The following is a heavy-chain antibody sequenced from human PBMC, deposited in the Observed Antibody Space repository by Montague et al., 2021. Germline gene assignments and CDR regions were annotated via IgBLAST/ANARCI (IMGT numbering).Heavy chain of an antibody. CDR3: ARVAAWGYYDTSGPNWFDP. CDR1: GGSISSNNW. Sequence: SETLSLTCAVSGGSISSNNWWTWVRQPPGKGLEWIGEIFHNGSTTYSPSLKSRVTISMDKSKNQFSLKLTSVTAADTAVYYCARVAAWGYYDTSGPNWFDPWGRGTLVTVSS. CDR2: IFHNGST. V-gene: IGHV4-4*02. J-gene: IGHJ5*02. D-gene: IGHD3-22*01.